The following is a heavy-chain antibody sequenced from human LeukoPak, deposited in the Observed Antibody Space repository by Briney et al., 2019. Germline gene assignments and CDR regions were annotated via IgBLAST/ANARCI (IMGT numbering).Heavy chain of an antibody. D-gene: IGHD7-27*01. V-gene: IGHV3-15*07. CDR3: TTQQGSWALNY. CDR2: IRRNTDTGTT. J-gene: IGHJ4*02. CDR1: GFNFADTW. Sequence: GGSLRLSCAASGFNFADTWMNWVRQPPGKGLEWVGLIRRNTDTGTTDYAAPVKGRFTISRDDSKNTLYLQMNGLKTEDTAVYYCTTQQGSWALNYWGQGVLVTVSS.